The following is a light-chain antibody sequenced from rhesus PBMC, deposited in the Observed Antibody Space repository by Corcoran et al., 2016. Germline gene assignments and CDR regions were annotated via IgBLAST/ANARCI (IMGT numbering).Light chain of an antibody. CDR1: QSLLHSGGTNH. CDR3: MQAIQLPWT. V-gene: IGKV2-78*01. Sequence: DVVMTQTPLSLPVTPGEPASISCRSRQSLLHSGGTNHLYWYLQEPGQSPQLLIHAVSNRACGGPARFRGRGSCTDVTLKISRVEAEDVVIYYCMQAIQLPWTFGQGTKVESK. J-gene: IGKJ1*01. CDR2: AVS.